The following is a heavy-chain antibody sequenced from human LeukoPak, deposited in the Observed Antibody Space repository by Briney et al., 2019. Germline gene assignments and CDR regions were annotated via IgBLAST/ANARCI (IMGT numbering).Heavy chain of an antibody. D-gene: IGHD2-15*01. CDR3: ARAKVEVEPYFDY. J-gene: IGHJ4*02. V-gene: IGHV4-39*01. CDR2: IYYSGST. Sequence: PSETLSLTCTVSGGSISSSSYYWGWIRQPPGKGLEWIGSIYYSGSTYYNPSLKSRVTISVDTSKNQFSLKLSSVTAADTAVYYCARAKVEVEPYFDYWGQGTLVTVSS. CDR1: GGSISSSSYY.